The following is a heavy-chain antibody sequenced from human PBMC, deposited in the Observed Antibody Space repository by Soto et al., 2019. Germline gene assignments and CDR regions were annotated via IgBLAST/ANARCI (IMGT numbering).Heavy chain of an antibody. V-gene: IGHV1-18*01. D-gene: IGHD2-2*01. Sequence: ASVKVSCKASGYTFTSYGISWVRQAPGQGLEWMGWINANNGNTNYAQKFQGWVTMTTDTSISTAYMELSRLRSDDTAVYYRARGPIVVVPAANDYYYYYYYMDVWGKGTTVTVSS. CDR2: INANNGNT. CDR1: GYTFTSYG. CDR3: ARGPIVVVPAANDYYYYYYYMDV. J-gene: IGHJ6*03.